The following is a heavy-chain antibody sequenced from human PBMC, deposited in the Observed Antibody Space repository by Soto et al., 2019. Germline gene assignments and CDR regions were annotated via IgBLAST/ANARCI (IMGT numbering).Heavy chain of an antibody. CDR2: ISGGGGTT. D-gene: IGHD3-10*01. J-gene: IGHJ5*02. CDR1: GFTFSSYA. Sequence: GGSLRLSCAASGFTFSSYAMSWVRQAPGKGLEWVSAISGGGGTTYYTDSVKGRFTISRDNSKNTLYLQMNSLRAEDTAVYYCAKYGPGSYYKGFDPWGQGTLVTVSS. V-gene: IGHV3-23*01. CDR3: AKYGPGSYYKGFDP.